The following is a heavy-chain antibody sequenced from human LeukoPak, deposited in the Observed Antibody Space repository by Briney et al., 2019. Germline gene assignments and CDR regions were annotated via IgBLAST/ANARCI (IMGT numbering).Heavy chain of an antibody. CDR2: ISAYNGNT. Sequence: ASVKVSCKASGYTFTSYSISWVRQAPGQGLEWMGWISAYNGNTNYAQKLQGRVTMTTDTSTSTAYMELRSLRSDDTAVYYCARPQYSGSYHHDAFDIWGQGTMVTVSS. D-gene: IGHD1-26*01. CDR3: ARPQYSGSYHHDAFDI. J-gene: IGHJ3*02. CDR1: GYTFTSYS. V-gene: IGHV1-18*01.